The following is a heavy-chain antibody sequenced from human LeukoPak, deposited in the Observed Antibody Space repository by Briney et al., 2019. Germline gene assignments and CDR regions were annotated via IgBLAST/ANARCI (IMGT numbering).Heavy chain of an antibody. CDR2: NSGSGGST. CDR1: RFTLNNFA. CDR3: AKDSDMWRNYYYMDV. J-gene: IGHJ6*03. Sequence: QTGGSLSLSCAASRFTLNNFAIRWVRGAPGKGLECVLSNSGSGGSTYCTDSVRGRFTISRHHPKSTLYLHVKRVRGGHTGVYSCAKDSDMWRNYYYMDVWGKGTTVTVPS. V-gene: IGHV3-23*01. D-gene: IGHD2-21*01.